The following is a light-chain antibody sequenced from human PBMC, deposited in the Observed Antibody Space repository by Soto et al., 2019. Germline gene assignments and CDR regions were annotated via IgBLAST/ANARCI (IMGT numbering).Light chain of an antibody. V-gene: IGKV3-15*01. CDR1: QSIGST. J-gene: IGKJ4*01. CDR2: DAS. CDR3: QHYKTWPLS. Sequence: EIVMTQSPATLSVSPGERATLSCRASQSIGSTLAWYQQKPGQTPRLLIYDASTRAIGIPARFSGIGSGTEFTLIISSLQSEDFAVYYCQHYKTWPLSFGGGTKVEI.